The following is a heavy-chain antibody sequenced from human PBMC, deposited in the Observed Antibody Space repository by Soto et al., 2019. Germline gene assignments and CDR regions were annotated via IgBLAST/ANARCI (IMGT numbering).Heavy chain of an antibody. Sequence: QGQLVQSGAEVKKPGSSVKVSCKSSGGTFSTSALSWVRQAPGQGLNWVGGTRPVFSTPDYAQKFQGRVTITADESTTTTYLELTGLRADDTAVYYCARDKDRQQLGGNYYYMLDVWGQGTAITVSS. CDR1: GGTFSTSA. CDR3: ARDKDRQQLGGNYYYMLDV. V-gene: IGHV1-69*12. D-gene: IGHD3-3*02. CDR2: TRPVFSTP. J-gene: IGHJ6*02.